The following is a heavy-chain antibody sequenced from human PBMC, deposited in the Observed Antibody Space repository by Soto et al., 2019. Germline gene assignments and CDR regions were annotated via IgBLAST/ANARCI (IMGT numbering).Heavy chain of an antibody. CDR2: ISPGSRYP. J-gene: IGHJ5*02. CDR3: VRGGGGGLFDP. Sequence: LRLSCAGSGFTFGDSYMSWIRQAPGKGLEWLSYISPGSRYPAYADSVKGRFTTSRDNAKRSLYLQMMSLTAEDTAIYYCVRGGGGGLFDPWGQGTMVTVSS. V-gene: IGHV3-11*06. D-gene: IGHD2-15*01. CDR1: GFTFGDSY.